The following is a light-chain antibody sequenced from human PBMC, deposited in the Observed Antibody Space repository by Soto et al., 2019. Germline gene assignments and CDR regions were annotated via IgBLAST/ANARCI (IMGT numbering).Light chain of an antibody. CDR2: KAS. V-gene: IGKV1-5*03. CDR1: QSISSW. Sequence: DIQMTQSPSTLSASVGDRVTINSRASQSISSWLAWYQQKPGKAPKLLIYKASSLESGVPSRFSGSGSGTEFPLTISSLQPDDFAPDYCQQYRGYPLTFGQGTKEEIK. J-gene: IGKJ1*01. CDR3: QQYRGYPLT.